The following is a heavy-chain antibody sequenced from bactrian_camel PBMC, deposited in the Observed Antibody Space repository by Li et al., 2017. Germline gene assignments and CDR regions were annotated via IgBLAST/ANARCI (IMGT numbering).Heavy chain of an antibody. D-gene: IGHD5*01. J-gene: IGHJ6*01. CDR1: GFTFSTYA. Sequence: VQLVESGGGLVQPGGSLRLSCAASGFTFSTYAMSWVRQAPGKGLEWVSSINSGGTSTHYAESVKGRFTISRDNAKNTVYLQMNSVKPEDTAVYYCVRDLGTTGWYFDNWGQGTQVTVS. CDR2: INSGGTST. V-gene: IGHV3S35*01. CDR3: VRDLGTTGWYFDN.